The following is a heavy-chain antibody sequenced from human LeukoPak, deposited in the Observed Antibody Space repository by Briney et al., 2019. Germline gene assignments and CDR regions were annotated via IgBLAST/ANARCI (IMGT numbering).Heavy chain of an antibody. V-gene: IGHV3-9*01. Sequence: LAGGSLRLSCAASRFTLDDYAMHWVRQAPGKGLEWVSGISWNSATIAYADSVKGRFTISRDNAKNSLYLQMNSLRAEDTALYYCTKGRYARTFDCWGQGTLVTVSS. CDR3: TKGRYARTFDC. D-gene: IGHD3-16*02. J-gene: IGHJ4*02. CDR1: RFTLDDYA. CDR2: ISWNSATI.